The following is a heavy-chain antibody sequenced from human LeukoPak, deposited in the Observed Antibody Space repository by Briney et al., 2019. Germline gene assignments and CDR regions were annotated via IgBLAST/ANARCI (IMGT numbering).Heavy chain of an antibody. CDR3: ARDTYGSGSYYQDY. J-gene: IGHJ4*02. CDR1: GGSFSGYY. V-gene: IGHV4-34*01. D-gene: IGHD3-10*01. Sequence: SETLSLTCAVYGGSFSGYYWSWIRQPPGKGLEWIGEINHSGSTNYNPSLKSRVTMSVDTSKNQFSLKLSSVTAADTAVYYCARDTYGSGSYYQDYWGQGTLVTVSS. CDR2: INHSGST.